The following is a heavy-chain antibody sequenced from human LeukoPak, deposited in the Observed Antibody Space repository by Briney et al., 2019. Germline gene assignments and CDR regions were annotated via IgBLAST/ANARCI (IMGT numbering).Heavy chain of an antibody. D-gene: IGHD3-22*01. CDR1: GFTFNTYG. CDR3: ARGARPDSSGYCDF. CDR2: IWYDGSDK. Sequence: GGSLRLSCAASGFTFNTYGMHWVRQAPGKGLEWVSVIWYDGSDKYYADSVKGRFTTSRDNSKNTLYLQMNSLGAEDTAVYYCARGARPDSSGYCDFWGQGTLVTVSS. J-gene: IGHJ4*02. V-gene: IGHV3-33*01.